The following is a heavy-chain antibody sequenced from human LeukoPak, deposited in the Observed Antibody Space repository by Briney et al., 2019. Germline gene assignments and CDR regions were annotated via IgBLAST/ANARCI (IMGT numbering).Heavy chain of an antibody. J-gene: IGHJ3*02. D-gene: IGHD2-21*02. V-gene: IGHV4-4*07. CDR1: GGSISSYY. Sequence: PSETLSLTCTVSGGSISSYYWSWIRQPAGKGLEWIGRIYTSGSTNYNPSLKSRVTMSVDTSKNQFSLKLSSVTAADTAVYYCARERVVTAIIDAFDIWGQGTMVTVSS. CDR3: ARERVVTAIIDAFDI. CDR2: IYTSGST.